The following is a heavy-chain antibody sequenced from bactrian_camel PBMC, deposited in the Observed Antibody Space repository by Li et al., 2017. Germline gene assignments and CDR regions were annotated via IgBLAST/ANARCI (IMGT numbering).Heavy chain of an antibody. CDR1: GLTSSRYC. D-gene: IGHD2*01. Sequence: HVQLVESGGGLVQPGGSLRLFCAASGLTSSRYCMAWFRQVPRKEREGVAQIDSDGSTSVADSVKGRFIISHANAMSTLYLRMKNLRPEDTAMYYCAANFGPYCSGPYLARRANFLGQGTQVTVS. J-gene: IGHJ4*01. V-gene: IGHV3S26*01. CDR2: IDSDGST.